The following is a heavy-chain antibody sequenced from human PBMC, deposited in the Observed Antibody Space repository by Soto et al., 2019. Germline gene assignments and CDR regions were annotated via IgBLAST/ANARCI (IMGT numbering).Heavy chain of an antibody. CDR2: ISGSGGST. Sequence: GGSLRLSCAASGFTFSSYAMSWVRQAPGKGLEWVSAISGSGGSTYYADSVKGRFTISRDNSKNTLYLQMNSLRAEDTAVYYCATHYDSRGYPFDYWGQGTLVTVSS. V-gene: IGHV3-23*01. D-gene: IGHD3-22*01. J-gene: IGHJ4*02. CDR3: ATHYDSRGYPFDY. CDR1: GFTFSSYA.